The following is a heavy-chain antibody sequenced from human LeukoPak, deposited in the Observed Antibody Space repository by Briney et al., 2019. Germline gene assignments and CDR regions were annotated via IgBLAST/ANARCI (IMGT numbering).Heavy chain of an antibody. Sequence: GGSLRLSCEASGFSFSTYAMGWVRQAPGKGLEWVSVISGSGGTAYYADSVKGRFTISRDNSKNTLYLQMSSLRAEDTAVYYCVTELLDFASWGQGTLVTVSS. V-gene: IGHV3-23*01. CDR2: ISGSGGTA. J-gene: IGHJ4*02. D-gene: IGHD2-21*02. CDR3: VTELLDFAS. CDR1: GFSFSTYA.